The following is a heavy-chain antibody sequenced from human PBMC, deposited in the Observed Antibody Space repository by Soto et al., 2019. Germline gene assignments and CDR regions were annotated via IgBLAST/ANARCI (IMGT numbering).Heavy chain of an antibody. CDR3: ARGGIYSNYVFYAFDI. CDR1: GGSISSYY. CDR2: IYYSGST. Sequence: SETLSLTCTVSGGSISSYYWSWIRQPPGKGLEWIGYIYYSGSTNYNPSLKSRVTISVDTSKNQFSLKLSSVTAADTAMYYCARGGIYSNYVFYAFDIWGQGTMVTVSS. D-gene: IGHD4-4*01. J-gene: IGHJ3*02. V-gene: IGHV4-59*01.